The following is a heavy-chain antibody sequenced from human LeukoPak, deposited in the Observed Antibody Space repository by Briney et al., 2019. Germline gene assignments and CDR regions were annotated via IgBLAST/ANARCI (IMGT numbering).Heavy chain of an antibody. CDR3: AREVVLGVRGVIVY. V-gene: IGHV1-18*01. CDR2: ISAYNGKT. J-gene: IGHJ4*02. D-gene: IGHD3-10*01. Sequence: ASGKVSCKASGYTFTSYGISWVRQAPGQGREGRGWISAYNGKTNYAQKLQGRVTMTTNTSTSTAYMELRSLRSDDTAVYYCAREVVLGVRGVIVYWGQGTLVTVSS. CDR1: GYTFTSYG.